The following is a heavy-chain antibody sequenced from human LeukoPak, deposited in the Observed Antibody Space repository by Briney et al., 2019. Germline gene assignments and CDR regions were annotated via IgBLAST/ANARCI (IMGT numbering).Heavy chain of an antibody. Sequence: GGSLRLSCAASGFTFSSYWMHWVRQAPGKGLVWVSRINSDGSSTNYADSVKGRFTISRDNAKNTLYLQMNSLRAEDTAVYYCARAGGSYRNLNYWGQGTLVTVSS. CDR1: GFTFSSYW. V-gene: IGHV3-74*01. D-gene: IGHD1-26*01. J-gene: IGHJ4*02. CDR2: INSDGSST. CDR3: ARAGGSYRNLNY.